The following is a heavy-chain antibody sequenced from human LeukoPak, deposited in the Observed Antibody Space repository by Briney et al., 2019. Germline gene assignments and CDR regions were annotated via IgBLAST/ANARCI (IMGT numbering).Heavy chain of an antibody. V-gene: IGHV3-23*01. CDR3: AKGYYSSTSCYGDY. CDR2: ISGSGGST. CDR1: GFTFSSYG. Sequence: PTGGSLRLSCAASGFTFSSYGMSWVRQAPGKGLEWVSAISGSGGSTYYADSVKGRFTISRDNSKNTLYLQMNSLRAEDTAVYYCAKGYYSSTSCYGDYWGQGTLVTVSS. J-gene: IGHJ4*02. D-gene: IGHD2-2*01.